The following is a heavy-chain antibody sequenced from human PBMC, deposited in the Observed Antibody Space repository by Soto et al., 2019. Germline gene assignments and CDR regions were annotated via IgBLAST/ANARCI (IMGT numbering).Heavy chain of an antibody. Sequence: GGSLRLSCAASGFSFTTYAMHWVRQAPGKGLEWVAVISDDGSIKYYADSVKGRFTISRDNSKNTFYLQMNSLRGDDTALYYCARAIETAMDPCDYWGQGTLVTVSS. CDR3: ARAIETAMDPCDY. CDR2: ISDDGSIK. CDR1: GFSFTTYA. J-gene: IGHJ4*02. V-gene: IGHV3-30-3*01. D-gene: IGHD5-18*01.